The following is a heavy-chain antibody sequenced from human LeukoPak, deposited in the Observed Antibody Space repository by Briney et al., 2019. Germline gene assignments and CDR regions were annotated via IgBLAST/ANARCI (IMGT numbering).Heavy chain of an antibody. CDR2: IKQDGSEK. V-gene: IGHV3-7*01. J-gene: IGHJ4*02. D-gene: IGHD3-22*01. Sequence: GGSLRLSCAASGFTFSSYWISWVRQAPGKGLEWVANIKQDGSEKYYVDSLKGRFTNSRDNAKNSLYQQMNSLRAEDTAVYYCARDPNYYDSSGYYGPYYFDYWGQGTLVTVSS. CDR3: ARDPNYYDSSGYYGPYYFDY. CDR1: GFTFSSYW.